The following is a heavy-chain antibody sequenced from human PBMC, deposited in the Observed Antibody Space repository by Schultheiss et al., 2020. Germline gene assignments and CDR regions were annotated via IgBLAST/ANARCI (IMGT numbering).Heavy chain of an antibody. D-gene: IGHD1-1*01. CDR1: GGSFSGYS. CDR2: INHSGST. J-gene: IGHJ4*02. Sequence: SETLSLTCAVYGGSFSGYSWNWIRQFPWKGLEWIGEINHSGSTKYNPSLKSRVTISVDTSKNQFSLKLKSVTATDTAVYFCVRQDLNDPEVWGQGTLVTVSS. V-gene: IGHV4-34*01. CDR3: VRQDLNDPEV.